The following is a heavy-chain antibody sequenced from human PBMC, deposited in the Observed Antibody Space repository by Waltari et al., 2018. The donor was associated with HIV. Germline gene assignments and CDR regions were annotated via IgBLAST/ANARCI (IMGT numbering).Heavy chain of an antibody. V-gene: IGHV1-46*01. CDR1: GSTFTNFY. CDR3: ARGFYGFDY. J-gene: IGHJ4*02. Sequence: QVQLVRPGAEVKKPGASVKVSCKASGSTFTNFYMHWVRQATGQGLDWMGIIDPSGGSTVYARKFQGRVTMTRDTSTSTLYMELSSLRSEDTAVYYCARGFYGFDYWGQGTLVTVSS. D-gene: IGHD4-17*01. CDR2: IDPSGGST.